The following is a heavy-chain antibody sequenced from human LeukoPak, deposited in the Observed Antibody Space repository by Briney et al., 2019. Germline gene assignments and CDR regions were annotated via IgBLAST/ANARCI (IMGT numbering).Heavy chain of an antibody. CDR2: ISGSGGST. CDR1: GFTFSSYA. D-gene: IGHD6-6*01. J-gene: IGHJ6*02. Sequence: PGGSLRLSCAASGFTFSSYAMSWVRQAPGKGLEWVSAISGSGGSTYYADSVKGRFTISRDNSKNTLYLQMGSLRAEDMAVYYCARGRQLAPDQRKYYYYYYGMDVWGQGTTVTVSS. V-gene: IGHV3-23*01. CDR3: ARGRQLAPDQRKYYYYYYGMDV.